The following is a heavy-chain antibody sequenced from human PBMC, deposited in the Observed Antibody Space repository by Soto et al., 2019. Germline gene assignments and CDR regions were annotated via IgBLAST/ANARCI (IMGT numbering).Heavy chain of an antibody. J-gene: IGHJ4*01. Sequence: SETLSVTRAVYGATFSGYYWTLLRPPPGTGLEWIGEINHSGSTNYNPSLKSRVTISVDTSNNQLSLKLRSVTAADTAVYYCARHDGFSSGWIFDYWGHGTLVTVSS. V-gene: IGHV4-34*01. CDR2: INHSGST. CDR3: ARHDGFSSGWIFDY. D-gene: IGHD6-19*01. CDR1: GATFSGYY.